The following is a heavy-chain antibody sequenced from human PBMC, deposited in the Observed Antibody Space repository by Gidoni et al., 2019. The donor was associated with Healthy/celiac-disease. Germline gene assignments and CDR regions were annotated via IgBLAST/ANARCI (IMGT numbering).Heavy chain of an antibody. CDR2: IYHSGST. CDR1: GVSISSGGYS. Sequence: QLPLQESGSGLVKPSQTLSLTCAVSGVSISSGGYSWSWIRQPPGKVLEWIGYIYHSGSTYYNPALKRRVTISVDRSKNQFSLKLSSVTVADTAVYYCARGGGYCSGGSCTTGVNWFDPWGQGTLVTVSS. J-gene: IGHJ5*02. V-gene: IGHV4-30-2*01. D-gene: IGHD2-15*01. CDR3: ARGGGYCSGGSCTTGVNWFDP.